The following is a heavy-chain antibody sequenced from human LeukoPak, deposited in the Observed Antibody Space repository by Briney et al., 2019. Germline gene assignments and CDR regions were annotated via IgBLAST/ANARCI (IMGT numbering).Heavy chain of an antibody. V-gene: IGHV3-43*02. CDR3: AKGSVDTAMATDY. D-gene: IGHD5-18*01. Sequence: GGSLRLSCAASRFTFDDYAMHWVRQAPRKGLEWVSLISGNGYRTYYADSVKGRFTISRDNRKNSLYLQMNRLRTEDTALYYCAKGSVDTAMATDYWGQGTLVSVSS. CDR1: RFTFDDYA. J-gene: IGHJ4*02. CDR2: ISGNGYRT.